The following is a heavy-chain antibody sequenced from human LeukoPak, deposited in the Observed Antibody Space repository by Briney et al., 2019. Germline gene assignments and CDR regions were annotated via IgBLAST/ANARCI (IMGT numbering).Heavy chain of an antibody. V-gene: IGHV4-59*01. J-gene: IGHJ4*02. Sequence: SETLSLTCTVSGDSISSYYWSWLRQPPGKGLEWIGYIYYSGSTNYNPSLKSRVTISVATSKNQFSLKLSSVTAADTAVYSGARDRRISGEFDYWGQGTLVTVSS. CDR2: IYYSGST. D-gene: IGHD3-3*02. CDR1: GDSISSYY. CDR3: ARDRRISGEFDY.